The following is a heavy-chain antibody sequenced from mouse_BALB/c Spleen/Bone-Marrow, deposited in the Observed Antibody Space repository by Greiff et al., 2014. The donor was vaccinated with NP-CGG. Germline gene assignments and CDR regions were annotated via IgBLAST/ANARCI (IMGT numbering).Heavy chain of an antibody. CDR2: IHPSDTET. D-gene: IGHD1-1*01. CDR1: GYSFTSYW. CDR3: ARLEGNYGSTFAY. V-gene: IGHV1-61*01. J-gene: IGHJ3*01. Sequence: VKLMESGAELVRPGASVKLSCKASGYSFTSYWMNWVKQRPGQGLEWIGMIHPSDTETRLNQRFKDKATLTVDNSSSTAYMQLSSPTSEDSAVYYCARLEGNYGSTFAYWGQGTLVTVSA.